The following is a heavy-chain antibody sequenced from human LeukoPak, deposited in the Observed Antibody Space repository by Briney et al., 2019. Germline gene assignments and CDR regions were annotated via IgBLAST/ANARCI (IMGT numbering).Heavy chain of an antibody. CDR3: ARRESGYCSGGSCYPLWYYYYGMDV. V-gene: IGHV4-59*08. Sequence: SETLSLTCTVSGGSISSYYWSWIRQPPGKGLEWIGYIYYSGSTNYNPSLKSRVTISVDTSKNQFSLKLSSVTAADTAVYYCARRESGYCSGGSCYPLWYYYYGMDVWGQGTTVTVSS. CDR1: GGSISSYY. CDR2: IYYSGST. J-gene: IGHJ6*02. D-gene: IGHD2-15*01.